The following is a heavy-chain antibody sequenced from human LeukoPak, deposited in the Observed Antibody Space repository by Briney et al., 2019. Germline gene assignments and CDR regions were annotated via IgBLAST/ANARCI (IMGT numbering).Heavy chain of an antibody. CDR3: ARTRVGYYDSSGYYPFDY. CDR1: GGSISSYY. V-gene: IGHV4-59*01. Sequence: SETLSLTCTVSGGSISSYYWSWIRQPAGKGLEWIGYIYYSGSTNYNPSLKSRVTISVDTSKNQFSLKLSSVTAADTAVYYCARTRVGYYDSSGYYPFDYWGQGTLVTVSS. J-gene: IGHJ4*02. D-gene: IGHD3-22*01. CDR2: IYYSGST.